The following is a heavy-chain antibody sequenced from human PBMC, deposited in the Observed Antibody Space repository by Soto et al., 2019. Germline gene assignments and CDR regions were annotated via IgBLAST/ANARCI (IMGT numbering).Heavy chain of an antibody. CDR2: IYWNDDK. CDR1: VFSLSTSGVG. J-gene: IGHJ4*02. CDR3: AHIKHDYGDYVTYFDY. D-gene: IGHD4-17*01. Sequence: ESGPTLVNPTQTLTLTCTFSVFSLSTSGVGVGWIRQPPGKALEWLALIYWNDDKRYSPSLKSRLTITKDTSKNQVVLTMTNMDPVDTATYYCAHIKHDYGDYVTYFDYWGQGTLVTVSS. V-gene: IGHV2-5*01.